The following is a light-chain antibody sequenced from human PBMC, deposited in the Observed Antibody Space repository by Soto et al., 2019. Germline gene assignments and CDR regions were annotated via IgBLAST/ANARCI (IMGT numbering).Light chain of an antibody. CDR3: SSYAGSNIVL. V-gene: IGLV2-8*01. Sequence: QSALTQPPSASGSRGQSVTISCTGTSSDVGAYNYVSWYQQHPGKAPKLMIYEVSQRPSGVPDRFSGSKSGNTASLTVSGLLAEDEADYYCSSYAGSNIVLFGGGTKLTVL. CDR1: SSDVGAYNY. J-gene: IGLJ2*01. CDR2: EVS.